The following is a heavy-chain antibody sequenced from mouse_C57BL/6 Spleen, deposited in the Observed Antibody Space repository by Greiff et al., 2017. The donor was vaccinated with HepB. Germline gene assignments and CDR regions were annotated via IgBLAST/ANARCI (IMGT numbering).Heavy chain of an antibody. CDR2: IWRGGST. V-gene: IGHV2-5*01. J-gene: IGHJ1*03. CDR1: GFSLTSYG. Sequence: VQLQQSGPGLVQPSQSLSRTCTVSGFSLTSYGVHWVRQSPGKGLEWLGVIWRGGSTDYNAAFMSRLSITKDNSKSQVFFKMNSLQADDTAIYYCAKRGDYGSSYWYFDVWGTGTTVTVSS. CDR3: AKRGDYGSSYWYFDV. D-gene: IGHD1-1*01.